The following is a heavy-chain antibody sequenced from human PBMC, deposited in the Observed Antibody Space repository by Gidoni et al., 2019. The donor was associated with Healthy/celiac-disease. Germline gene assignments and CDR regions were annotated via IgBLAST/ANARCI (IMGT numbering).Heavy chain of an antibody. D-gene: IGHD6-19*01. CDR3: ARHLAVAGPDY. CDR2: IYYSGST. V-gene: IGHV4-39*01. CDR1: GGSISSSSYY. Sequence: QLQLQESGPGLVQPSETLSLTCTVSGGSISSSSYYWGWIRQPPGKGLEWIGSIYYSGSTYYNPSLKSRVTISVDTSKNQFSLKLSSVTAADTAVYYCARHLAVAGPDYWGQGTLVTVSS. J-gene: IGHJ4*02.